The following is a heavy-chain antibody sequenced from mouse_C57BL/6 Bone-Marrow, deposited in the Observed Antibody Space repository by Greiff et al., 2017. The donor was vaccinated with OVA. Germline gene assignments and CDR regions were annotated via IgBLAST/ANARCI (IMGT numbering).Heavy chain of an antibody. CDR1: GFTFSDYG. J-gene: IGHJ3*01. V-gene: IGHV5-17*01. CDR3: AKLFWFAY. CDR2: ISSGSSTI. Sequence: EVKVEESGGGLVKPGGSLKLSCAASGFTFSDYGMHWVRQAPEKGLEWVAYISSGSSTIYYADTVKGRFTISRDNAKNTLFLQMTSLRSEDTAMYYCAKLFWFAYWGQGTLVTVSA.